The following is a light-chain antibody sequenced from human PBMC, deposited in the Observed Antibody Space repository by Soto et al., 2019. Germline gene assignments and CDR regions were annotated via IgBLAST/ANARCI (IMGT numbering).Light chain of an antibody. J-gene: IGKJ5*01. Sequence: ELVLTQSPATLSLSPGERATLSCRASQFLSSYLAWYQQIPGQPPRLLIYDTSNRVTGIPARFSGSRPGTDFTLTISSLEPEDFAVYFCHQRNKFGQGTRLEIK. CDR1: QFLSSY. V-gene: IGKV3D-11*01. CDR3: HQRNK. CDR2: DTS.